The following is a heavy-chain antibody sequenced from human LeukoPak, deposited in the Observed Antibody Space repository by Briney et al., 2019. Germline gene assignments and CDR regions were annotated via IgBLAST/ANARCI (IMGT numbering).Heavy chain of an antibody. V-gene: IGHV3-64*01. CDR3: ARAIGIHLWLRSDY. Sequence: AGSLRLSCAASGFTFSNYAMHWVRQAPGKGLEYVSAISCSGGSTYYANSVKGRFTITRDNSKNTLYLQMGSLRAEDMAVDHCARAIGIHLWLRSDYWGQGTLVTVSS. CDR2: ISCSGGST. CDR1: GFTFSNYA. J-gene: IGHJ4*02. D-gene: IGHD5-18*01.